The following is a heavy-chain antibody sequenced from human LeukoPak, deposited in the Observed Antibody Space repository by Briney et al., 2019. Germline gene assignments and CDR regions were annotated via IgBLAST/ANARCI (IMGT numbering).Heavy chain of an antibody. CDR2: ISSSSSTI. J-gene: IGHJ6*03. V-gene: IGHV3-48*01. CDR1: GFTFSSYE. CDR3: ARYIYGDYGMYYYYYYMDV. Sequence: HPGGSLRLSCTASGFTFSSYEMHWVRQAPGKGLEWVSYISSSSSTIYYADSVKGRFTISRDNAKNSLYLQMNSLRAEDTAVYYCARYIYGDYGMYYYYYYMDVWGKGTTVTVSS. D-gene: IGHD4-17*01.